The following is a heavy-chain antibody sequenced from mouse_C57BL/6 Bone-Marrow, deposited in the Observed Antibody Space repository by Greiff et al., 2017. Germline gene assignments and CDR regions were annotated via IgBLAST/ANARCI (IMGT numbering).Heavy chain of an antibody. Sequence: VKLQQSGAELARPGASVKLSCKASGYTFTSYGISWVKQRTGQGLEWIGEIYPRSGNTYYNEKFKGKATLTADKSSSTAYMELRSLTSEDSAVYFCASDRHAYYSNSYYAMDYWGQGTSVTVSS. CDR1: GYTFTSYG. V-gene: IGHV1-81*01. CDR3: ASDRHAYYSNSYYAMDY. D-gene: IGHD2-5*01. CDR2: IYPRSGNT. J-gene: IGHJ4*01.